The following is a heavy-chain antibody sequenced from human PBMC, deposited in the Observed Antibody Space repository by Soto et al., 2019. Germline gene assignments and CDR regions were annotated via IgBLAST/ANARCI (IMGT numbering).Heavy chain of an antibody. D-gene: IGHD2-15*01. CDR3: ATGGWYCRGGSCHFDY. V-gene: IGHV3-23*01. J-gene: IGHJ4*02. Sequence: EVQLLESGGGLVQPGESLRLSCAASGFTFSDDAMSWVRQAPGKGLEWVSGNNDNGDTTHYADSVKGRFTISRDNTRNTMYLQMSILRGEDTAVYYCATGGWYCRGGSCHFDYWGQGTLVTVSS. CDR2: NNDNGDTT. CDR1: GFTFSDDA.